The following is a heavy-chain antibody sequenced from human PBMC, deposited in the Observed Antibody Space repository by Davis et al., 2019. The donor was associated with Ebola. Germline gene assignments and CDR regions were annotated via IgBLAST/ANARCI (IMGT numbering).Heavy chain of an antibody. V-gene: IGHV3-30*02. D-gene: IGHD1-26*01. CDR2: IRYDGSDK. CDR1: GFTFSTYG. Sequence: PGGSLRLSCAASGFTFSTYGMHWVRQAPGKGLEWVAFIRYDGSDKYHADSVKGRFTISRDNSKNTLCLQMNSLRAEDTAVYYCAKDLWEALASFDYWGQGTLVTVSS. J-gene: IGHJ4*02. CDR3: AKDLWEALASFDY.